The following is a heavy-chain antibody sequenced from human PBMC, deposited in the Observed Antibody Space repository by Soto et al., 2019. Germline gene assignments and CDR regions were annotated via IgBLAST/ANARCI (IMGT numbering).Heavy chain of an antibody. CDR1: GGSISSGDYY. Sequence: PSETLSLTCTVSGGSISSGDYYWSWIRQPPGKGLEWIGYIYYSGSTYYNPSLKSRVTISVDTSKNQFSLKLSSVTAADTAVYYCAREGYSSGWYKQIGYYYYGMDVWGQGTTVTVSS. D-gene: IGHD6-13*01. CDR3: AREGYSSGWYKQIGYYYYGMDV. CDR2: IYYSGST. J-gene: IGHJ6*02. V-gene: IGHV4-30-4*01.